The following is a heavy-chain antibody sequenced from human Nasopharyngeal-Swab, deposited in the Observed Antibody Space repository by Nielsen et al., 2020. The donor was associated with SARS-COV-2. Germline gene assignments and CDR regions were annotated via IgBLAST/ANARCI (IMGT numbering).Heavy chain of an antibody. CDR2: IYSGGST. Sequence: WIRQPPGKGLEWVSVIYSGGSTYYADSVKGRFTISRHNSKNTLYLQMNSLRAEDTAVYYCARAGNYYYMDVWGKGTTVTVSS. J-gene: IGHJ6*03. CDR3: ARAGNYYYMDV. V-gene: IGHV3-53*04.